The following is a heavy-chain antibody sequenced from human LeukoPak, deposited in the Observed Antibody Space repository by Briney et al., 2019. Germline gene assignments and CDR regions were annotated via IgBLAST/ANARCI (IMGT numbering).Heavy chain of an antibody. CDR2: IYYSGST. D-gene: IGHD5-18*01. J-gene: IGHJ4*02. CDR1: GGSVSSGSYY. Sequence: PSETLSLTCTVSGGSVSSGSYYRSWIRQPPGKGLEWIGYIYYSGSTNYNPSLKSRVTTSVDTSKNQFSLKLSSVTAADTAVYYCARLTAMVNLTFDYWGQGTLVTVSS. CDR3: ARLTAMVNLTFDY. V-gene: IGHV4-61*01.